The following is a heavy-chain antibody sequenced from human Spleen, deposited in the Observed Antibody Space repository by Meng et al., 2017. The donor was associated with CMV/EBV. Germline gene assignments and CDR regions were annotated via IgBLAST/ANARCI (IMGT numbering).Heavy chain of an antibody. Sequence: GESLKISCAASGFTFSSYWMSWVRQAPGKGLEWVANIRKDGSEKYYVDSVKGRFTISRDNAKNSLYLQVNSLRAEDTAVYYCARESVDFWGDFYYYYGMDVWGQGTTVTVSS. D-gene: IGHD3-3*01. V-gene: IGHV3-7*01. CDR3: ARESVDFWGDFYYYYGMDV. CDR2: IRKDGSEK. CDR1: GFTFSSYW. J-gene: IGHJ6*02.